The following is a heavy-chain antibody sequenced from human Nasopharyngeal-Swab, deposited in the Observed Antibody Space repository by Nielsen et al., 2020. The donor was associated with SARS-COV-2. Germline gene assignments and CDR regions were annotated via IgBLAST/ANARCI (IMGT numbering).Heavy chain of an antibody. D-gene: IGHD3-22*01. V-gene: IGHV4-4*07. CDR2: IYMGGIT. CDR3: ARDSSDSSGYYLRETYYYGMDV. Sequence: SETLSLTCTVSGGSISSYYWTWIRQPAGKGLEWIGRIYMGGITNYNPSLKSRVTMSVDTSKKQISLKLSSVTAADTAVYYCARDSSDSSGYYLRETYYYGMDVWGQGTTVTVSS. J-gene: IGHJ6*02. CDR1: GGSISSYY.